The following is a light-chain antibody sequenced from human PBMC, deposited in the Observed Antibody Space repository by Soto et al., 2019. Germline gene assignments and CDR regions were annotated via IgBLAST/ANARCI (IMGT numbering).Light chain of an antibody. V-gene: IGKV3-15*01. J-gene: IGKJ1*01. CDR1: ETVATN. CDR2: GAS. CDR3: QQYFECPQMX. Sequence: EVVMTQSPATLSVSPGERATLSCRASETVATNLAWYQQKPGQAPRLLISGASTRAAGISDRFRGSGSGTXXXLXXXXLRSEDSAIYNCQQYFECPQMXFGQGXKV.